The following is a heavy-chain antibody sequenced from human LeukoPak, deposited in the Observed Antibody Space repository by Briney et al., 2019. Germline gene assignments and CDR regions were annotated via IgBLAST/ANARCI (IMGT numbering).Heavy chain of an antibody. CDR1: GGSISSYY. D-gene: IGHD6-13*01. CDR2: IYYSGST. Sequence: PSETLSLTCTVSGGSISSYYWSWIRQPPGKGLEWIGYIYYSGSTNYNPSLKSRVTISVDTSKNQFSLKLSSVAAADTAVYYCARASAAAGSYYYYYGMDVWGQGTTVTVSS. V-gene: IGHV4-59*01. J-gene: IGHJ6*02. CDR3: ARASAAAGSYYYYYGMDV.